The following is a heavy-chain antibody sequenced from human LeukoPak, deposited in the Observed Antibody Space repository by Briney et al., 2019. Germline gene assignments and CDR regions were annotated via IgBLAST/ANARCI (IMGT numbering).Heavy chain of an antibody. Sequence: SETLSLTCSVSGGSISSYYWSWIRQPPGKGLEWIGYIYYSGSTNYNPSLKSRVTISVDTSKNQFSLKLSSVTAADTAVYYCAREGVTMVRGVKGGMDVWGQGTTVTVSS. V-gene: IGHV4-59*12. CDR3: AREGVTMVRGVKGGMDV. J-gene: IGHJ6*02. D-gene: IGHD3-10*01. CDR2: IYYSGST. CDR1: GGSISSYY.